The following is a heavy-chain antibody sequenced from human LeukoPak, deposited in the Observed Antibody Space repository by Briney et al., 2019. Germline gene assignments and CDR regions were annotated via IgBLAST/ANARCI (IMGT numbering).Heavy chain of an antibody. CDR3: ARLGAYYYDSSGYYYNRYFDY. D-gene: IGHD3-22*01. J-gene: IGHJ4*02. CDR1: GYSISSGYY. V-gene: IGHV4-38-2*01. CDR2: IYHSGST. Sequence: PSETLSLTCAVSGYSISSGYYWGRIRQPPGKRLEWIGSIYHSGSTYYNPSLKSRITISVDTSKNHFFLKLTSVTAADTAVYYCARLGAYYYDSSGYYYNRYFDYWGQGTLVTVSS.